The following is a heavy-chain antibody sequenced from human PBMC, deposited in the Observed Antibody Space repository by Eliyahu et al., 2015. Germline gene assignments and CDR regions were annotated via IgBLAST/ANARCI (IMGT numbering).Heavy chain of an antibody. CDR1: GFXFSXYG. J-gene: IGHJ4*02. Sequence: QVQLVESGGGXVQPGRSLXLSCAASGFXFSXYGMHWVRQAPGKGLEWVAVISYDGSNKYYADSVKGRFTISRDNSKNTLYLQMNSLRAEDTAVYYCAKVPEPLIAATEYFDYWGQGTLVTVSS. D-gene: IGHD6-13*01. CDR3: AKVPEPLIAATEYFDY. CDR2: ISYDGSNK. V-gene: IGHV3-30*18.